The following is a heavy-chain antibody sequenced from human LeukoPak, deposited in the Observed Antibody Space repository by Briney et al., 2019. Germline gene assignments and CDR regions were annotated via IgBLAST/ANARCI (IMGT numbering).Heavy chain of an antibody. J-gene: IGHJ4*02. CDR3: ARGALWVLDY. D-gene: IGHD3-16*01. Sequence: GGSLGLSCAASGFIFSNYEINWVRQAPGEGLEWASYISTSGNDKYYADSVKGRFTISRDNAKNSLYLQLNSLRADDTAVYYCARGALWVLDYWGQGTLVTVSS. CDR2: ISTSGNDK. V-gene: IGHV3-48*03. CDR1: GFIFSNYE.